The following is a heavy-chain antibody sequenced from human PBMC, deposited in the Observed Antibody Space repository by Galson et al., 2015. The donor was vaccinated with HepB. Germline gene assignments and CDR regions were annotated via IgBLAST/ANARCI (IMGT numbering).Heavy chain of an antibody. V-gene: IGHV3-11*06. D-gene: IGHD4-17*01. CDR3: ARGSYGDYVLKDFDY. CDR1: GFTFSDYY. Sequence: SLRLSCAASGFTFSDYYMSWIRQAPGKGLEWVSYISSSSSYTNYADSVKGRFTISRDNAKNSLYLQMNSLRAEDTAVYYCARGSYGDYVLKDFDYWGQGTLVTVSS. J-gene: IGHJ4*02. CDR2: ISSSSSYT.